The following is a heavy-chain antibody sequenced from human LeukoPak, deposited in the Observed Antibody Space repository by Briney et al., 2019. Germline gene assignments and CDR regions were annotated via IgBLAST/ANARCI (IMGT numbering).Heavy chain of an antibody. CDR2: ISSSGSTI. Sequence: GGSLRLSCAASGFTFSSYEMNWVRQAPGKGLEWVSYISSSGSTIYYADSVKGRFTISRDNAKNSLYLQMNSLRAEDTALYYCARLGSSGYNYYYYYMDVWGKGTTVTVSS. CDR3: ARLGSSGYNYYYYYMDV. V-gene: IGHV3-48*03. CDR1: GFTFSSYE. D-gene: IGHD3-22*01. J-gene: IGHJ6*03.